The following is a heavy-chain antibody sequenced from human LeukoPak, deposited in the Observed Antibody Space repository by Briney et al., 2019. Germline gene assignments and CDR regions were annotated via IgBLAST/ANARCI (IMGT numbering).Heavy chain of an antibody. CDR1: GYSFINYW. Sequence: HGESLKISCKSSGYSFINYWVGWVRQMPGKGLEWMGIIYPGDSETRYSPSFQGQVTISVDKSISTAYLQWSSLKAPDTAMYYCARHWGHYGDYGGFDSWGQGTLVTVSS. V-gene: IGHV5-51*01. CDR2: IYPGDSET. CDR3: ARHWGHYGDYGGFDS. D-gene: IGHD4-17*01. J-gene: IGHJ4*02.